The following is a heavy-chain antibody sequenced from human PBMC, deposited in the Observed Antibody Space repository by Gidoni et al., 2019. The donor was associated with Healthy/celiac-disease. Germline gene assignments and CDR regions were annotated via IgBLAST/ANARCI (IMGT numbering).Heavy chain of an antibody. Sequence: GGSISSSSYYWGWIRQPPGKGLEWIGSIYYSGSTYYNPSLKSRVTISVDTYKNQFSLKLSSVTAADTAVYYCARLSAYYYDSRAEKGFDYWGQGTLVTVSS. V-gene: IGHV4-39*01. CDR3: ARLSAYYYDSRAEKGFDY. D-gene: IGHD3-22*01. CDR1: GGSISSSSYY. CDR2: IYYSGST. J-gene: IGHJ4*02.